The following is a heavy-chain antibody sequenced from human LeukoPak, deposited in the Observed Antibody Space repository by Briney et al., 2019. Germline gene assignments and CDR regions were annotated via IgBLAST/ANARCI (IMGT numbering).Heavy chain of an antibody. V-gene: IGHV3-7*05. D-gene: IGHD2-21*02. CDR3: ARDKSYGDSEDY. CDR1: GFTFNIYW. CDR2: INQDGSEK. J-gene: IGHJ4*02. Sequence: PGGSLRLSCAASGFTFNIYWMSWVRQAPGKGLEWVANINQDGSEKYYVDSVKGRFTISRDNAKNTLYLQMNSLRAEDTAVYYCARDKSYGDSEDYWGQGTPVTVSS.